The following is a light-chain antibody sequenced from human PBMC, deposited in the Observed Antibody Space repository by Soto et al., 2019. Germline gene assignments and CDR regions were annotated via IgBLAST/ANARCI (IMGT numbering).Light chain of an antibody. Sequence: VITNTATPPSVSPVERATLSCRASQSVRSDLVWYQQKPGQAPRLLIYGASTRATAIPARFSGSGSGTEFNLTISSLQSEDFAVYCCQQYNKWTRSFGEGTKVAIK. J-gene: IGKJ1*01. V-gene: IGKV3-15*01. CDR3: QQYNKWTRS. CDR2: GAS. CDR1: QSVRSD.